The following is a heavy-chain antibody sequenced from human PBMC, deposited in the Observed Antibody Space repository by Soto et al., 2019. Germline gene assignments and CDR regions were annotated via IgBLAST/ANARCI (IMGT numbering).Heavy chain of an antibody. CDR1: RDTFTSYY. J-gene: IGHJ5*02. CDR2: INPHGGST. Sequence: QLVQSGGEVKQPGASVKVSCKAPRDTFTSYYINWVRQAPGQGLEWMGVINPHGGSTAYAQKFKGRATLPRDTSARTVYREVSSLTSEDTAMYYCARSSGGNFGVIIEGTNWFAPWGQGTLVTVSS. D-gene: IGHD1-26*01. V-gene: IGHV1-46*01. CDR3: ARSSGGNFGVIIEGTNWFAP.